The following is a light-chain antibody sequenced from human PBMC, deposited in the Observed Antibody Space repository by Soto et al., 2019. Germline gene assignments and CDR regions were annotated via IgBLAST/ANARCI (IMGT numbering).Light chain of an antibody. V-gene: IGKV3-20*01. CDR2: GAS. Sequence: SPAALSLYTGERATLSCRASQSVSNNYLAWYQQKPGQAPRLLIYGASNRATGIPDRFSGSGSGTDFTLTISRLEPEDFAVYYCHQYGSSGTFGQG. CDR3: HQYGSSGT. CDR1: QSVSNNY. J-gene: IGKJ1*01.